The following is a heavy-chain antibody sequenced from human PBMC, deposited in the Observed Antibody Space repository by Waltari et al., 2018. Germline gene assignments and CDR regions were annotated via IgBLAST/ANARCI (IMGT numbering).Heavy chain of an antibody. Sequence: QVQLQESGPGLVKPSQTLSLTCTVSGGSISSGSYYWSWIRQPAGKGLEWIGYIYTSGRTNYNPSLKSRVTISVDTSKNPFSLKLSSVTAAYTAVYYCARENTGRLDYWGQGTLVTVSS. CDR1: GGSISSGSYY. V-gene: IGHV4-61*09. D-gene: IGHD2-21*02. CDR3: ARENTGRLDY. CDR2: IYTSGRT. J-gene: IGHJ4*02.